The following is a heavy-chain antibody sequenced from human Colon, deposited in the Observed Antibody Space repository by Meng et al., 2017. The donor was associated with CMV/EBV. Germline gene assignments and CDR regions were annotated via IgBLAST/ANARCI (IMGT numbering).Heavy chain of an antibody. V-gene: IGHV3-30*02. CDR2: IRDDGSNK. CDR1: GFTFRTYG. CDR3: AKVRYYHDISGDDY. Sequence: GFTFRTYGIHWVRQAPGKGLEGVAFIRDDGSNKDYADFVKGRFTISRDNSKNTVYLQMNSLRAEDTALYYCAKVRYYHDISGDDYWGQGTLVTVSS. J-gene: IGHJ4*02. D-gene: IGHD3-22*01.